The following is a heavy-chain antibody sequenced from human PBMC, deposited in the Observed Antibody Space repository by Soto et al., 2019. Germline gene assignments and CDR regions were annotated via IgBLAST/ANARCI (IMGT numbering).Heavy chain of an antibody. CDR1: GGSISSGGYY. CDR3: ARDVAVAGTGKRWFDP. D-gene: IGHD6-19*01. Sequence: NPSETLSLTCTVSGGSISSGGYYWSWIRQHPGKGLEWIGYIYYSGSTYYNPSLKSRVTISVDTSKNQFSLKLSSVTAADTAVYYCARDVAVAGTGKRWFDPWGQGTLVTVSS. J-gene: IGHJ5*02. V-gene: IGHV4-31*03. CDR2: IYYSGST.